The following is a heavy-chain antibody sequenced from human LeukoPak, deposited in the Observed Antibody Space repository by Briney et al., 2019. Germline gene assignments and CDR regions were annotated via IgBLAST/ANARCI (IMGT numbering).Heavy chain of an antibody. Sequence: GGSLRLSCEASGFSFNSLAMSWVRQAPGKGLEWVSAISGRGITTYYADSVKGRFTISRDNSKNTLYLQMNSLRAEDTGVYYCARRAGAYSHPYDYWGQGTLVTVSS. V-gene: IGHV3-23*01. CDR3: ARRAGAYSHPYDY. CDR2: ISGRGITT. D-gene: IGHD4/OR15-4a*01. J-gene: IGHJ4*02. CDR1: GFSFNSLA.